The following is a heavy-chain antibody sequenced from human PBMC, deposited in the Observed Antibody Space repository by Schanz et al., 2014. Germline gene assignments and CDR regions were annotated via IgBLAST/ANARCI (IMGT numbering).Heavy chain of an antibody. Sequence: QVQLVQSGAEVKKPGSSVKVSCKASRSTFSSYSISWVRQAPGQGLEWMGRIIPILGIANYAQKFQGRVTITADTSTTTAYMELSGLISEDTAVYYCARDRLECGAECYSVEVFEIWGQGTLVIVSS. D-gene: IGHD2-21*01. CDR3: ARDRLECGAECYSVEVFEI. CDR2: IIPILGIA. V-gene: IGHV1-69*04. J-gene: IGHJ4*02. CDR1: RSTFSSYS.